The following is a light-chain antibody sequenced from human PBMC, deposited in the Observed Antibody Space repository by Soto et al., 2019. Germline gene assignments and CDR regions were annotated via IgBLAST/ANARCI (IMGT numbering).Light chain of an antibody. Sequence: QSALTQPASVSGSPGQSITISCTGTSSDVGGYNYVSWYQQHPGKAPKVMIYEVSKRPSGVSNRFSGSKSGNTASLTISGLQAEYEADYYCSSYTSSSTLVFGTGTKVTVL. J-gene: IGLJ1*01. CDR1: SSDVGGYNY. CDR3: SSYTSSSTLV. V-gene: IGLV2-14*01. CDR2: EVS.